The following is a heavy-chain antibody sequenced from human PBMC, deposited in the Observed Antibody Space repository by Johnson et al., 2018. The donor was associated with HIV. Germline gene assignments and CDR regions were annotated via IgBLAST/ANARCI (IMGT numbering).Heavy chain of an antibody. CDR1: GFTFSSYA. J-gene: IGHJ3*02. CDR2: ISYDGINK. Sequence: QVLLVESGGGVVQPGRSLRLSCAASGFTFSSYAMHWVRQAPGKGLEWVAVISYDGINKYYADSVKGRFTIYRDNAKNSLYLQMNSERAEDTAVYYCARFRRAYCAGDCPSRAFDIWGQGTMVTVSS. CDR3: ARFRRAYCAGDCPSRAFDI. D-gene: IGHD2-21*02. V-gene: IGHV3-30-3*01.